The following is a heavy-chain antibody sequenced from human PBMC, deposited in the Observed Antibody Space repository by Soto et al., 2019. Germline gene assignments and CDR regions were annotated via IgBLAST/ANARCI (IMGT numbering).Heavy chain of an antibody. CDR3: ARASSWNYYGSGSHRPRYNWFDP. D-gene: IGHD3-10*01. V-gene: IGHV4-59*12. Sequence: SETLSLTCTVSGGSISSYYWSWIRQPPGKGLEWIGEIYHSGSTNYNPSLKSRVTISVDTSKNQFSLKLSSVTAADTAVYYCARASSWNYYGSGSHRPRYNWFDPWGQGTLVTVSS. CDR2: IYHSGST. J-gene: IGHJ5*02. CDR1: GGSISSYY.